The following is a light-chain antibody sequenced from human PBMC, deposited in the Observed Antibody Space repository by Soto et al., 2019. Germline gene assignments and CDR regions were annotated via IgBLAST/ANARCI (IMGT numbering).Light chain of an antibody. CDR1: QSVVSSQ. J-gene: IGKJ4*01. CDR3: QYYSRSQRLT. Sequence: EIVLTQSPCTLSLSPGERVTLSCWASQSVVSSQLVWYQQRPGQAPRLLIYRASSRVNGIPDRFTGSGSRTAFTLTISRLQPEDLAVYYCQYYSRSQRLTFGGGTKVEIK. V-gene: IGKV3-20*01. CDR2: RAS.